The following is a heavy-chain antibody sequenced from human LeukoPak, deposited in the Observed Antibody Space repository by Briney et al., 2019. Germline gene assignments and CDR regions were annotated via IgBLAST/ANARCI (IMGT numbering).Heavy chain of an antibody. Sequence: ASVKVSCKASGYTFTSYGISWVRQAPGQGLEWMGWISAYNGNTNYAQKLQGRVTMTTDTSTSTAYMELRSLRSDDTAVYYCARDYSRYCSSTSCYDVFYYYYYGMDVWGQGTTVTVSS. CDR2: ISAYNGNT. CDR3: ARDYSRYCSSTSCYDVFYYYYYGMDV. D-gene: IGHD2-2*01. V-gene: IGHV1-18*01. J-gene: IGHJ6*02. CDR1: GYTFTSYG.